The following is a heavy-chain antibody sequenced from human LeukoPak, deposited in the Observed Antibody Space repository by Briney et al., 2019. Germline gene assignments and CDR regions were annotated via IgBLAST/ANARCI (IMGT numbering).Heavy chain of an antibody. V-gene: IGHV1-46*01. D-gene: IGHD2-2*01. J-gene: IGHJ4*02. CDR3: AREFDCSSTSCYDQGDY. CDR2: INPSGGST. Sequence: GASVTVSCKASGYTFTSNYMHWVRQAPGQGLEWMGIINPSGGSTYYAQKFQGRVTMTRGTSTSTVYMELSSLRSEDTAVYYCAREFDCSSTSCYDQGDYWGQGTLVTVSS. CDR1: GYTFTSNY.